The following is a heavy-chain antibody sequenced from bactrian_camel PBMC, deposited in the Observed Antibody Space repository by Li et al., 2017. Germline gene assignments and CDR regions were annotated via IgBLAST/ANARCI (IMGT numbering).Heavy chain of an antibody. V-gene: IGHV3S40*01. D-gene: IGHD7*01. Sequence: VQLVESGGGSVQAGGSLRLSCAASGSTDSHKFVSWFRQAPGKEREEVAGINSRGGLYYADSVEGRFTIPQDNSKNTVYLQMNSVRPEDSAVYYCAADSLRYRGLGAVNWHFAGNYEYWGQGTQVTVS. CDR2: INSRGGL. J-gene: IGHJ4*01. CDR1: GSTDSHKF. CDR3: AADSLRYRGLGAVNWHFAGNYEY.